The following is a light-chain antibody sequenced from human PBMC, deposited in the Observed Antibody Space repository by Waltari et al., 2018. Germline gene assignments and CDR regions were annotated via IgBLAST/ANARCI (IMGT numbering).Light chain of an antibody. V-gene: IGLV4-69*01. J-gene: IGLJ3*02. CDR2: VNSDGSH. CDR3: QTGGHGTWV. Sequence: QLVLTQSPSASASLGASVKLTCTLDCGHSSHIIAWLQQRPEKGPRYLMKVNSDGSHTKGDEVPDRFSGSSSGAERYLTISNVQSEDEADYHCQTGGHGTWVFGGGTTLTVL. CDR1: CGHSSHI.